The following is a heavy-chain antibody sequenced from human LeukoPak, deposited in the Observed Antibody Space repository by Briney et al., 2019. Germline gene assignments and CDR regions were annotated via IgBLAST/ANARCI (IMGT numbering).Heavy chain of an antibody. CDR1: GGSISGGGYY. V-gene: IGHV4-31*03. Sequence: PSQTLSLTCTVSGGSISGGGYYWSWIRQHPGKGLEWIGYIYYSGSTYYNPSLKSRVTISVDTSKNQFSLKLSSVTAADTAVYYCAREPRITMVRGVIIGYFDYWGQGTLVTVSS. D-gene: IGHD3-10*01. J-gene: IGHJ4*02. CDR3: AREPRITMVRGVIIGYFDY. CDR2: IYYSGST.